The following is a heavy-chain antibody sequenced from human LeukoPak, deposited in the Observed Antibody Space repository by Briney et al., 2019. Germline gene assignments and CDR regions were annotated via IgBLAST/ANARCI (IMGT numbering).Heavy chain of an antibody. CDR3: ARVTTPAGFDW. CDR1: GYTFTCYY. CDR2: MNPSSGST. Sequence: ASVKVSCKASGYTFTCYYIHWMRQAPGQGLEWMGIMNPSSGSTSYAQKFQGRVTMTRDKSTSTAYMELSRLRSEDTAVYYCARVTTPAGFDWWGQGTLVTVSS. V-gene: IGHV1-46*01. D-gene: IGHD4-11*01. J-gene: IGHJ4*02.